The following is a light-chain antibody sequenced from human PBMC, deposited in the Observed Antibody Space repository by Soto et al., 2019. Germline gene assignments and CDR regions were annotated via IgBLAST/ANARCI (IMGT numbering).Light chain of an antibody. J-gene: IGKJ2*01. V-gene: IGKV2-28*01. Sequence: DLVMTQSPLSLPVTPGEPASISCRSSQSLLHSNGYKYVDWYLQKPGQSPQLLIYLGSNRASGVPDRFSGSGSGTDFTLKISRVEAEDVGVYYCMQTLQTPATFGQGTKLEIK. CDR3: MQTLQTPAT. CDR2: LGS. CDR1: QSLLHSNGYKY.